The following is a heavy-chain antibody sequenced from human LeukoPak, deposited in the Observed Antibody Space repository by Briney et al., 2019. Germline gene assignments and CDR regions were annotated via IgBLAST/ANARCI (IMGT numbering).Heavy chain of an antibody. V-gene: IGHV3-33*01. CDR2: LVYDARS. D-gene: IGHD6-19*01. CDR3: ARDLSAAFDF. Sequence: GTSLRLSCAASGFPCSSYGMHWVRQAPCKGLEWVARLVYDARSDYANSVKGRFSISRDDSKNTLFLDMSNLRVEDTALYYCARDLSAAFDFWGQGVLVTVSS. J-gene: IGHJ4*02. CDR1: GFPCSSYG.